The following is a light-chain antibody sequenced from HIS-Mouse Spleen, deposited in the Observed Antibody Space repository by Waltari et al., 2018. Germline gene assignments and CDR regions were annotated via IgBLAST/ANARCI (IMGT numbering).Light chain of an antibody. J-gene: IGLJ2*01. CDR1: SSDVGGYNY. CDR2: EVS. Sequence: QSALTQPASVSGSPGQSITISCTGTSSDVGGYNYVSWYQQHPGKDPKLIIYEVSNRPSGVSKRLSGSKSGNTASLTISGLQAEDEADYYCSSYTSSSPYVVFGGGTKLTVL. V-gene: IGLV2-14*01. CDR3: SSYTSSSPYVV.